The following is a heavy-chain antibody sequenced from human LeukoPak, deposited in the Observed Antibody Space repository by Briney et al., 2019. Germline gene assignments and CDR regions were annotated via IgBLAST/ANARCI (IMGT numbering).Heavy chain of an antibody. Sequence: SETLSLTCTVSGGSIRSYYWSWIRQPPGKGLEWIGYIFYSGGANYNPSLKSRVTISVDTSKNQFSLKLTSVTAADTALYYCARAKYYDFSSGYMTYYFDSWGQGALVTVSS. V-gene: IGHV4-59*01. CDR1: GGSIRSYY. D-gene: IGHD3-3*01. J-gene: IGHJ4*02. CDR2: IFYSGGA. CDR3: ARAKYYDFSSGYMTYYFDS.